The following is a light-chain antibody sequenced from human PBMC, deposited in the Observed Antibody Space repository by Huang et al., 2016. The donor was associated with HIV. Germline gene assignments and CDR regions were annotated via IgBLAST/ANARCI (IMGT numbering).Light chain of an antibody. J-gene: IGKJ1*01. CDR3: MQGTHWPRT. CDR2: KVS. V-gene: IGKV2-30*02. CDR1: QSLVHRDGSTY. Sequence: EVVMTQSPLSLPVTLGQPASISCRSSQSLVHRDGSTYLGWFQQRPGQSPRRLIDKVSTRDSGVPDRFSGSGSGTDFTLKISRVEAEDVGVYYCMQGTHWPRTFGQGTKVEIK.